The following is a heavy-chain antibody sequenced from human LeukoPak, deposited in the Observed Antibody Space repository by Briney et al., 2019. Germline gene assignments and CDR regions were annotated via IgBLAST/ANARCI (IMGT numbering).Heavy chain of an antibody. CDR1: GFNLSSYA. CDR2: ISGSGTGL. Sequence: GGSLRLSCAASGFNLSSYAMSWVRQAPGRGLEWVSAISGSGTGLYYADSVKGRFTISRDNAKNSLYLQMNSLRAEDTAMYYGARSMGSYYTMDVWGQGTTVTVSS. J-gene: IGHJ6*02. CDR3: ARSMGSYYTMDV. V-gene: IGHV3-23*01. D-gene: IGHD2-2*01.